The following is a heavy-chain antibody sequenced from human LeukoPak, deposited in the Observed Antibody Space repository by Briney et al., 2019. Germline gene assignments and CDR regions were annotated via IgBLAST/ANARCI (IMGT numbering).Heavy chain of an antibody. CDR2: IRYDGSNK. D-gene: IGHD5-12*01. CDR3: ARVGSGYDFTHAGYYYYMDV. Sequence: GGSLRLSCAASGFTFSSYGMHWVRQAPGKGLEWVAFIRYDGSNKYYADSVKGRFTISRDNSKNTLYLQMNSLRAEDTAVYYCARVGSGYDFTHAGYYYYMDVWGKGTTVTVSS. V-gene: IGHV3-30*02. J-gene: IGHJ6*03. CDR1: GFTFSSYG.